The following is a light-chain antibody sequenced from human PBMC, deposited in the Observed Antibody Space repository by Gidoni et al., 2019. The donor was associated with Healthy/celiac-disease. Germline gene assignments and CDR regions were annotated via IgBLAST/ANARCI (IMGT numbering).Light chain of an antibody. J-gene: IGLJ2*01. CDR3: SSSAGSTVV. Sequence: QSARTQPPSASGSPGQSVTISCPGTSSDVGGYNYVSWYQQHPGKAPKLMIYEVSKRPSGVPDRFSGSKSGNTASLTVSGLQAEDEADYYCSSSAGSTVVFGGGTKLTVL. V-gene: IGLV2-8*01. CDR1: SSDVGGYNY. CDR2: EVS.